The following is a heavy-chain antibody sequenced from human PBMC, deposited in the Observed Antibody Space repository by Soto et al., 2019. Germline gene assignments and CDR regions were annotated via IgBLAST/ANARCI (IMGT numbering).Heavy chain of an antibody. J-gene: IGHJ4*02. CDR2: ISSSSSYI. CDR1: GFTFSGYS. Sequence: EVQLVESGGGLVKPGGSLRLSCAASGFTFSGYSMNWVRQAPGKGLEWVSSISSSSSYIYYADSVKGRFTISRDNAKNSLYLQMNSLRAEDTAVYYCARVGTVTTKLVDYWGQGTLVTVSS. CDR3: ARVGTVTTKLVDY. V-gene: IGHV3-21*01. D-gene: IGHD4-17*01.